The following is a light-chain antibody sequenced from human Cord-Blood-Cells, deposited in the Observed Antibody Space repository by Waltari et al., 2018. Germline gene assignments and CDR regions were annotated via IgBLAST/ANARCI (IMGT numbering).Light chain of an antibody. Sequence: DIQMTQSPSSLSASVGDRVTITCRASQNISSYLNWYQQKPGKPPKLLIYAASSLQSGVPSRFSGSGSGTDFTLTISSLQPEDFATYYCQQSYSTPCTFGPGTKVDIK. CDR2: AAS. J-gene: IGKJ3*01. CDR1: QNISSY. CDR3: QQSYSTPCT. V-gene: IGKV1-39*01.